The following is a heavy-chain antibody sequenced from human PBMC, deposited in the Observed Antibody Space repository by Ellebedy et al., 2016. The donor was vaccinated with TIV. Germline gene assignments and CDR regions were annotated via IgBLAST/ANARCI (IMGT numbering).Heavy chain of an antibody. D-gene: IGHD6-13*01. Sequence: SETLSLTCTVSGGSISSYYWSWIRQPPGKGLEWIGYIYYSGSTNYNPSLKSRVTISVDTSKNQFSLKVSSVTAADTAVYYCARGIAAAGTALDYWGQGTLVTVSS. CDR3: ARGIAAAGTALDY. V-gene: IGHV4-59*12. CDR1: GGSISSYY. J-gene: IGHJ4*02. CDR2: IYYSGST.